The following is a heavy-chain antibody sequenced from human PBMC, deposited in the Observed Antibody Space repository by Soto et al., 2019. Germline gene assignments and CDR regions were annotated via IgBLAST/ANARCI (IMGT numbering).Heavy chain of an antibody. CDR2: IWYGGSNK. CDR3: ARVPPSSSRCPLGYYYYYGMDV. D-gene: IGHD3-10*01. CDR1: GFTFSSYG. J-gene: IGHJ6*02. V-gene: IGHV3-33*01. Sequence: QVQLLESGGGLVQPGRSLRLSCAASGFTFSSYGMHWVRQAPGKGLEWVAVIWYGGSNKYYADSVKGRFTISRDNSKNTVYLQQNSLRAEDTAVYYCARVPPSSSRCPLGYYYYYGMDVWGQGTTVTVSS.